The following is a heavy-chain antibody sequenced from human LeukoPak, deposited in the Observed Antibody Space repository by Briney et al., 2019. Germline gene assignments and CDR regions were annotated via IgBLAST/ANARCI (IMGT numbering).Heavy chain of an antibody. V-gene: IGHV3-7*03. CDR1: GFTFSDYW. CDR2: MKEDGSEK. D-gene: IGHD3-10*01. CDR3: ARGPNYGSRSDYFDY. Sequence: PGGSLRLSCAASGFTFSDYWMNWVRQAPGKGLEWVANMKEDGSEKYCVDCVKGRFTISRDNAKYSLYLQMNSLRVEDTAVYYCARGPNYGSRSDYFDYWGQGTLVTVSS. J-gene: IGHJ4*02.